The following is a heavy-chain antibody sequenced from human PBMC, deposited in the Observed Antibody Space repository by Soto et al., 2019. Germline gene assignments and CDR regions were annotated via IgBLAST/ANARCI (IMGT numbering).Heavy chain of an antibody. CDR3: ATLGYCSSTSCHNWFDP. J-gene: IGHJ5*02. Sequence: PGGSLRLSCAASGFPFSSYIMNWVRPAPGKGLEWVSSISSSSSYIYYADSVKGRFTISRDNAKNSLYLQMNSLRAEDTAVYYCATLGYCSSTSCHNWFDPWGQGTLVTVSS. CDR2: ISSSSSYI. D-gene: IGHD2-2*01. V-gene: IGHV3-21*01. CDR1: GFPFSSYI.